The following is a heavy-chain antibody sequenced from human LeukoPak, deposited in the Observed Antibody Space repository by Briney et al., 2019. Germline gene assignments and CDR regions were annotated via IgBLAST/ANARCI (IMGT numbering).Heavy chain of an antibody. V-gene: IGHV3-15*01. CDR1: GFTFSNAW. CDR3: AKGIIRITMIVGNAFDI. D-gene: IGHD3-22*01. CDR2: IKSKTDGGTT. Sequence: PGGSLRLSCAASGFTFSNAWMSWVRQAPGKGLEWVGRIKSKTDGGTTDYAAPVKGRFTISRDDSKNTLYLQMNSLKTEDTAVYYCAKGIIRITMIVGNAFDIWGQGTMVTVSS. J-gene: IGHJ3*02.